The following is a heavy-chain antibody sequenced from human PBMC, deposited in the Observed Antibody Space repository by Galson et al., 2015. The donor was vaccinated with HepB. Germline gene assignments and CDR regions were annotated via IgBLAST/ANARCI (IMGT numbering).Heavy chain of an antibody. V-gene: IGHV3-7*03. CDR2: IKQDGSEK. J-gene: IGHJ3*02. CDR1: GFTFSSYW. D-gene: IGHD6-19*01. CDR3: ARSYSSGWSGSDAFDI. Sequence: SLRLSCAASGFTFSSYWMSWVRQAPGKGLEWVANIKQDGSEKYYVDSVKGRFTISRDNAKNSLYLQMNSLRAEDTAVYYCARSYSSGWSGSDAFDIWGQGTMVTVSS.